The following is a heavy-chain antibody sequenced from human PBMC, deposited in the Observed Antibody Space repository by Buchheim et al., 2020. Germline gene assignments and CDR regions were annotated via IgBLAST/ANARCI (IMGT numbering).Heavy chain of an antibody. CDR3: ARGSGLNYYDTSGYYSWFDP. D-gene: IGHD3-22*01. J-gene: IGHJ5*02. V-gene: IGHV4-30-4*01. CDR2: IYYSGST. Sequence: QVQLQESGPGLVKPSQTLSLTCTVSGGSISSGDYYWSWIRQPPGKGLEWIGYIYYSGSTYYNPSLKSRVTLSVVTSKNQFSLKLSSVTAADTAVYYCARGSGLNYYDTSGYYSWFDPWGQGTL. CDR1: GGSISSGDYY.